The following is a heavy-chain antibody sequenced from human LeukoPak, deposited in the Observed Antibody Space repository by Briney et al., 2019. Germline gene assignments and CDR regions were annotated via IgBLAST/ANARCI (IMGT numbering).Heavy chain of an antibody. CDR2: ISYDGSNK. Sequence: GRSLRLSCAASGFTFSSYGMHWVRQAPGKGLEWVAVISYDGSNKYYADSVKGRFTISRDNSKNTLYLQMNSLRAEDTAVYYCAKAVYGSGNPGRYYYYYYGMHVWGKGTTVTVSS. CDR3: AKAVYGSGNPGRYYYYYYGMHV. J-gene: IGHJ6*04. D-gene: IGHD3-10*01. V-gene: IGHV3-30*18. CDR1: GFTFSSYG.